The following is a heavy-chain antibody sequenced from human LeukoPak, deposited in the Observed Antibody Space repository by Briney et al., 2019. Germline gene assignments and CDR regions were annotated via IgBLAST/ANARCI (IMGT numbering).Heavy chain of an antibody. V-gene: IGHV3-15*01. CDR1: GFTFSSYS. Sequence: PGGSLRLSCAASGFTFSSYSMNWVRQAPGKGLEWVGRIKSKTDGGTTDYAAPVKGRFTISRDDSKNTLYLQMNSLKTEDTAVYYCTGRITMIRGVITNFDSWGQGTLVTVSS. J-gene: IGHJ4*02. D-gene: IGHD3-10*01. CDR3: TGRITMIRGVITNFDS. CDR2: IKSKTDGGTT.